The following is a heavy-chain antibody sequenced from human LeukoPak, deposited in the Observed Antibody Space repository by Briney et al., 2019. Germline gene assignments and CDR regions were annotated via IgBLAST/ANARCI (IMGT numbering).Heavy chain of an antibody. Sequence: SETLSLTCTVSGGSISSGDYYWSWIRQPPGKGLEWIGYIYYSGSTYYNPSLKSRVTISVDTSKNQFSLKLSSVTAADTAMYYCARGFGDYVRYFDFWGQGTLVTVSS. V-gene: IGHV4-30-4*02. CDR2: IYYSGST. CDR1: GGSISSGDYY. J-gene: IGHJ4*02. CDR3: ARGFGDYVRYFDF. D-gene: IGHD4-17*01.